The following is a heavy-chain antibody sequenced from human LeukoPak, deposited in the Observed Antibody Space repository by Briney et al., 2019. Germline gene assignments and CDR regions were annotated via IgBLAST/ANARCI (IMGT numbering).Heavy chain of an antibody. J-gene: IGHJ2*01. V-gene: IGHV4-61*02. CDR1: GASISSGTYY. D-gene: IGHD3-9*01. CDR3: ARDISRFYWYFDL. CDR2: IYTSGST. Sequence: SETLSLTCTVSGASISSGTYYWSWIRQPAGEGLEWIGRIYTSGSTNYNPSLKSRVTISVDTSKNQFSLKLSPVTAADTAVYYCARDISRFYWYFDLWGRGTLVTVSP.